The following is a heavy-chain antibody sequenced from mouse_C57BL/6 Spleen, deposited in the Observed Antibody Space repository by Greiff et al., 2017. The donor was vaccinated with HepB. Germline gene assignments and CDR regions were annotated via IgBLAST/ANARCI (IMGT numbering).Heavy chain of an antibody. Sequence: QVQLQQPGAELVRPGSSVKLSCKASGYTFTSYWMDWVKQRPGLGLEWIGNIYPSDSETHYNQKFKDKATLTVDKSSSTAYIQLSSLTSEDSAVYYCARATVVARDWYFDVWGTGTTVTVSS. D-gene: IGHD1-1*01. CDR3: ARATVVARDWYFDV. CDR1: GYTFTSYW. V-gene: IGHV1-61*01. CDR2: IYPSDSET. J-gene: IGHJ1*03.